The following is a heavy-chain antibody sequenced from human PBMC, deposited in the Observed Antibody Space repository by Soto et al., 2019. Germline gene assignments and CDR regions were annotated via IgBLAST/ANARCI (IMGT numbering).Heavy chain of an antibody. D-gene: IGHD3-3*01. J-gene: IGHJ4*02. CDR2: INHGGST. V-gene: IGHV4-34*01. CDR1: GGSFSAYY. Sequence: SETLSLTCAVYGGSFSAYYWSWIRQPPGKGLEWIGEINHGGSTNYNPSLKSRVTISVDTSKNQFSLKLSSVTAADTAVYYCARQSGDFGYWGQGTLVTVSS. CDR3: ARQSGDFGY.